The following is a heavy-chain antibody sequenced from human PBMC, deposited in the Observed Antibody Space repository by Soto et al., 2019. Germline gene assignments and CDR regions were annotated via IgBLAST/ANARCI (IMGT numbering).Heavy chain of an antibody. CDR2: INHSGST. Sequence: PSETLSLTCAVSGYSISSGYYWSWIRQPPGKGLEWIGEINHSGSTNYNPSLKSRVTISVDTSKNQFSLKLSSVTAADTAVYYCARGDVDTAMAGFDYWGQGTLVTVSS. V-gene: IGHV4-34*01. CDR3: ARGDVDTAMAGFDY. CDR1: GYSISSGYY. D-gene: IGHD5-18*01. J-gene: IGHJ4*02.